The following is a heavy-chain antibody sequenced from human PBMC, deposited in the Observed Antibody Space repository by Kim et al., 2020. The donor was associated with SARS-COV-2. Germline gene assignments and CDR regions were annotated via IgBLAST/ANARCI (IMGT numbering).Heavy chain of an antibody. D-gene: IGHD6-13*01. CDR1: GFTFSTYW. CDR3: VRGNIAPAGTDY. CDR2: MDPDGSTI. J-gene: IGHJ4*02. Sequence: GGSLRLSCKVSGFTFSTYWMHWVRQTPGKGLVWVSRMDPDGSTINYADSVKGRFTISRDNAKNTLYLQMTSLRAEDTALYYCVRGNIAPAGTDYWGQGTLVTVSS. V-gene: IGHV3-74*01.